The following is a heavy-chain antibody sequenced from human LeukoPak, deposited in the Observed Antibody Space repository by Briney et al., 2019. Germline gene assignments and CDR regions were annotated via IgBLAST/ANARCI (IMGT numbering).Heavy chain of an antibody. CDR1: GYTFTGYY. Sequence: ASVKVSCKASGYTFTGYYMHWVRQAPGQGLEWMGWINPNSGGTNYAQKFQGRVTMTRDTPISTAYMELSRLRSDDTAVYYCARAEIVGATRVPFDYWGQGTLVTISP. CDR3: ARAEIVGATRVPFDY. V-gene: IGHV1-2*02. D-gene: IGHD1-26*01. CDR2: INPNSGGT. J-gene: IGHJ4*02.